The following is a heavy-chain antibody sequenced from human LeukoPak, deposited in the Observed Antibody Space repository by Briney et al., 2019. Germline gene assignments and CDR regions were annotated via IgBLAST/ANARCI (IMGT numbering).Heavy chain of an antibody. Sequence: GGSLRLSCEGSGFIFSSFGMHWVRQVPGKGLEWVAFISFDGADKYYADSVKGRFTVSRDNRKSTLHLQLNSLRAEDTAVFYCALQDSYDLPFAFWGQGALVTVSS. J-gene: IGHJ4*02. CDR1: GFIFSSFG. CDR2: ISFDGADK. V-gene: IGHV3-30*03. D-gene: IGHD5-12*01. CDR3: ALQDSYDLPFAF.